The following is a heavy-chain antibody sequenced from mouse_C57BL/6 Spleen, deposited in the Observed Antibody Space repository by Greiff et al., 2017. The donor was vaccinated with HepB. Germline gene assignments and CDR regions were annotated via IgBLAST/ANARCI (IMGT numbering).Heavy chain of an antibody. CDR1: GYTFTDYY. CDR2: IYPGSGNT. CDR3: AREGGSSSWFAY. Sequence: QVQLKESGAELVRPGASVKLSCKASGYTFTDYYINWVKQRPGQGLDWIARIYPGSGNTYYNEKLKGKATLTAEKSSSTAYMQLSSLTSEDSAVYFCAREGGSSSWFAYWGQGTLVTVSA. J-gene: IGHJ3*01. D-gene: IGHD1-1*01. V-gene: IGHV1-76*01.